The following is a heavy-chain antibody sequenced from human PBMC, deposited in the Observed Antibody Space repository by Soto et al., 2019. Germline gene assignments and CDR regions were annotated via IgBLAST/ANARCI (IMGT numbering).Heavy chain of an antibody. J-gene: IGHJ4*02. CDR3: ARAARYYYGSGSPEFDY. V-gene: IGHV4-59*01. Sequence: PSETLSLTCTFSGGSISSYYWSWIRQPPGKGLEWIGYIYYSGSTNYNPSLKSRVTISVDTSKNQFSLKLSSVTAADTAVYYCARAARYYYGSGSPEFDYWGQGTLVTVSS. CDR1: GGSISSYY. CDR2: IYYSGST. D-gene: IGHD3-10*01.